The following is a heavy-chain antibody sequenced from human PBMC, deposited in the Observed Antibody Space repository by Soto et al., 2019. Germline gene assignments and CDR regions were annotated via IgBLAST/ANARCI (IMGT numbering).Heavy chain of an antibody. CDR3: THSILVVPTTRNAFDL. V-gene: IGHV2-5*02. CDR1: GVSLSTNGVS. J-gene: IGHJ3*01. CDR2: IYWDDDK. Sequence: QITLKESGPTLVKPTQTLTLTCTFSGVSLSTNGVSVGWIRQPPGKALEWLALIYWDDDKRYSPSLKSRLIITKDTSKNQVVVVMTNMDPLDTATYNCTHSILVVPTTRNAFDLWGQGTMVTVSS. D-gene: IGHD2-2*01.